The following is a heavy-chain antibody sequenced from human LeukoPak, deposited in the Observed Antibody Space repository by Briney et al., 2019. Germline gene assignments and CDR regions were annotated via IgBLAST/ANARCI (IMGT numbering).Heavy chain of an antibody. D-gene: IGHD1-7*01. CDR1: GGSISSDY. Sequence: PSETLSLTCTVYGGSISSDYWSWIRQPPGKGLDWIGYIYYSGGTNYNPSLKIRVTISVDTSKKQFSRKLCSVTAADTAVYYCARVGTVLDGGYWGQGILVTVSS. CDR3: ARVGTVLDGGY. J-gene: IGHJ4*02. CDR2: IYYSGGT. V-gene: IGHV4-59*01.